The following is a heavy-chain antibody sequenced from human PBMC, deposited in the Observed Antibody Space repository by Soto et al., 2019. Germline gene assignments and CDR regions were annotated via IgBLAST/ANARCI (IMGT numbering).Heavy chain of an antibody. V-gene: IGHV4-30-2*01. J-gene: IGHJ6*02. CDR3: ASRPYYYYGLDV. CDR2: VYHTGNA. CDR1: GGSITSPGYS. Sequence: SETLSLTCTVSGGSITSPGYSWSWIRQPPGKALEWIGYVYHTGNAYPKPSLKSRVTISLDRSKNQFSLRMTSVTAADTALYYCASRPYYYYGLDVWGQGTTVTAP.